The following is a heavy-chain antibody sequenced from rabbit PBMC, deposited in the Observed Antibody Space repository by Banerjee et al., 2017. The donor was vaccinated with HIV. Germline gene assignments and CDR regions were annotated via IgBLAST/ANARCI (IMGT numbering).Heavy chain of an antibody. CDR2: IYTGSGST. CDR1: GFSFSSSYE. V-gene: IGHV1S45*01. Sequence: QQQLVESGGGLVQPEGSLTLTCTASGFSFSSSYEMCWVRQAPGKGLEWIGCIYTGSGSTYYASWAKGRFTISKTSSTTVTLQMTSLTAADTATYFCARDHGGWNYYFDLWGPGTLVTVS. CDR3: ARDHGGWNYYFDL. J-gene: IGHJ4*01. D-gene: IGHD8-1*01.